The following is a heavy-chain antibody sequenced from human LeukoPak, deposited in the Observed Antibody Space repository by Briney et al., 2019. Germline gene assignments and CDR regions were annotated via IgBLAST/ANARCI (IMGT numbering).Heavy chain of an antibody. D-gene: IGHD6-19*01. Sequence: SQTLSLTCAVSGGSISSGGYSCSWIRQPPGKGLEWIGYIYHSGSTYYNPTLKSRVTISVDRSKNQFSLKLSSVTAADTAVYYCARASDSIAVAGGVIDYWGQGTLVTVSS. CDR2: IYHSGST. J-gene: IGHJ4*02. CDR1: GGSISSGGYS. V-gene: IGHV4-30-2*01. CDR3: ARASDSIAVAGGVIDY.